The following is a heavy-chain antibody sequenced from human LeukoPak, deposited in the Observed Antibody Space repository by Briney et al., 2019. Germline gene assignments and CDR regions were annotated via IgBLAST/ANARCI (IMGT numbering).Heavy chain of an antibody. D-gene: IGHD2-15*01. CDR3: LGYCSGGNCYSGGY. J-gene: IGHJ4*02. CDR2: ISGSGGRT. CDR1: GFTFSSYA. Sequence: GGSLRLSCAASGFTFSSYAMSWVRQAPGKGVEWVSAISGSGGRTSYADSVKGRFPISIDNSKNTQSLQMNSLRAEDTAVYYCLGYCSGGNCYSGGYWGQGTLVTVSS. V-gene: IGHV3-23*01.